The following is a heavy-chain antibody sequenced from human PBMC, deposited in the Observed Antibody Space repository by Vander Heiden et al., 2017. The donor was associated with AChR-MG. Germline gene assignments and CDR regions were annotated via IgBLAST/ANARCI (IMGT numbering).Heavy chain of an antibody. V-gene: IGHV3-30-3*01. CDR1: GFTFSSYA. CDR2: ISYDGSNK. Sequence: QVQLVESGGGVVQPGRSLRLSCAASGFTFSSYAMHWVRQAPGKGLEWVAVISYDGSNKYYADSVKGRFTISRDNSKNTLYLQMNSLRAEDTAVYYCARDIVVVPAAADYYYYYMDVWGKGTTVTVSS. CDR3: ARDIVVVPAAADYYYYYMDV. J-gene: IGHJ6*03. D-gene: IGHD2-2*01.